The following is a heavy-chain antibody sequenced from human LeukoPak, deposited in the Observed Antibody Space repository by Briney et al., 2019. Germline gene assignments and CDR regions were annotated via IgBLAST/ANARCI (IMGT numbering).Heavy chain of an antibody. Sequence: GGSLRLSCAASGFTFSSIAMSWVRRAPDKGLEWVSTISGSGGGTYYADSVKGRFTISRDDSKNTLYLQMNSLRADDTAVYYCAKDLGRYRNNFFDYWGQGNLVTVSS. J-gene: IGHJ4*02. D-gene: IGHD1-26*01. CDR3: AKDLGRYRNNFFDY. V-gene: IGHV3-23*01. CDR1: GFTFSSIA. CDR2: ISGSGGGT.